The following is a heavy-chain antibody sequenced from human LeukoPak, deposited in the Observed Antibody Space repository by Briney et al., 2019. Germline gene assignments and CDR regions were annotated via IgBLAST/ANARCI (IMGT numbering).Heavy chain of an antibody. CDR3: ARDEASVIAAAGRRVDWFDP. V-gene: IGHV1-69*04. CDR1: GGTFSSYA. CDR2: IIPILGIA. J-gene: IGHJ5*02. D-gene: IGHD6-13*01. Sequence: ASVKVSCKASGGTFSSYAISWVRQAPGQGLEWMGRIIPILGIANYAQKFQGRVTITADKSTSTAYMELSSLRSEGTAVYYCARDEASVIAAAGRRVDWFDPWGQGTLVTVSS.